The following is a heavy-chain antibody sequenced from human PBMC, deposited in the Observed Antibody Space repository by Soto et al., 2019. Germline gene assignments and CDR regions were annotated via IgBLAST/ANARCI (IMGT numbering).Heavy chain of an antibody. CDR1: GGSITTSSYN. V-gene: IGHV4-39*02. CDR3: ARFYGNACDV. Sequence: QLQLQESGPGLVKPSETLSLTCSVSGGSITTSSYNWDWIRQPPGKGLEWIGTIYYDGSTSYNPSLKGQVTVSVDTSKNHFALRVNSGTASDTAVYYCARFYGNACDVWGRGTVVTVSS. D-gene: IGHD3-10*01. J-gene: IGHJ3*01. CDR2: IYYDGST.